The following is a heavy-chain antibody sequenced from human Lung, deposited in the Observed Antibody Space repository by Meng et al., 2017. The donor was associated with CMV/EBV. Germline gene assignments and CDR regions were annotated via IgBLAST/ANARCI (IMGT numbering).Heavy chain of an antibody. J-gene: IGHJ1*01. Sequence: QVQCRESGPDIVKPSEPLSLPSAVSGDSITNHNWWAWVRQPPGKGLEWIGEIPHRGSSAYNPSLKSRVSMSIDKSKNQFSLKLTSVTAADTAVYHCLRRSGGSVWGQGTLVTVSS. D-gene: IGHD3-10*01. V-gene: IGHV4-4*02. CDR1: GDSITNHNW. CDR3: LRRSGGSV. CDR2: IPHRGSS.